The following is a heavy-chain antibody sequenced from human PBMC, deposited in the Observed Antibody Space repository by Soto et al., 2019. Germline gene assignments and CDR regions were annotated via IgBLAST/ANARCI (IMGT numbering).Heavy chain of an antibody. D-gene: IGHD3-3*01. CDR3: AMGREYDFGSGYYIEKDY. CDR2: ISDGDDDDNT. J-gene: IGHJ4*02. V-gene: IGHV3-23*01. CDR1: EFTLSSYA. Sequence: HPGGSLRLSCAVSEFTLSSYAMTWVRQPPGKGLEWVSAISDGDDDDNTYYAASVKGRFTISTDFLKNTLYLQMNSLRTEDTSVHFCAMGREYDFGSGYYIEKDYWGQGTQVTVSS.